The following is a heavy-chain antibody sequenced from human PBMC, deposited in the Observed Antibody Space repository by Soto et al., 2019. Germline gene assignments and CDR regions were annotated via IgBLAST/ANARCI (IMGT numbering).Heavy chain of an antibody. D-gene: IGHD6-13*01. CDR1: GFTFSSYG. J-gene: IGHJ4*02. V-gene: IGHV3-33*01. CDR2: IWYDGSNK. CDR3: ARGKESSSGTVIDY. Sequence: QVQLVESGGGVVQPGRSLRLSCAASGFTFSSYGMHWVRQAPGKGLEWVAVIWYDGSNKYYADSVKGRFTISRDNSKNTLYLQMNSLRAEDTAVYYCARGKESSSGTVIDYWGQGTLVTVPS.